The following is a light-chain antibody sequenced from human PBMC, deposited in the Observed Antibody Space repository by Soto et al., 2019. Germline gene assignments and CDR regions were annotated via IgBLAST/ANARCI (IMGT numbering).Light chain of an antibody. J-gene: IGLJ3*02. CDR3: LLYYGGVWV. CDR1: TGAVTSGYY. Sequence: QTVVTQEPSLTVSPGGTVTLTCASITGAVTSGYYPNWFQQKPGQARRPLIYSTSDRYSWTPARFSGSLLGGKAALTLSGVEAEDDADYFCLLYYGGVWVFGGGTKVTVL. CDR2: STS. V-gene: IGLV7-43*01.